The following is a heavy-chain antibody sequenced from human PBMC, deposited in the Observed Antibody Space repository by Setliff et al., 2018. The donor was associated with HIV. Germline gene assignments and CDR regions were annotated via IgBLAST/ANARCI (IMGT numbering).Heavy chain of an antibody. J-gene: IGHJ6*02. D-gene: IGHD2-2*01. V-gene: IGHV1-2*02. CDR2: INPNRGGT. CDR3: ARDHCSSSGCYEYSYYGMDV. Sequence: GASVKVSCKASGYTFTGYYMHCVRQAPGQGLEWMGWINPNRGGTTYAQKFQGRVTMTRDTSISTAYMEVSRLRSDDTAVYYGARDHCSSSGCYEYSYYGMDVWGQGTTVTVSS. CDR1: GYTFTGYY.